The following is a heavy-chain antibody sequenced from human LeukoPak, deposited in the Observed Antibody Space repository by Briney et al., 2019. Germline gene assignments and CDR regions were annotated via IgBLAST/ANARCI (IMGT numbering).Heavy chain of an antibody. CDR1: AFTFSDYW. Sequence: PGGSLRLSCAASAFTFSDYWMTWVRQAPGKGLEWVSVTYTGGSTYYADAVKGRFTISRDNSMHTLYLQMNSLRVEDTAVYYCARGSNAMIRGVLDFWGQGTLVTVSS. D-gene: IGHD3-10*01. CDR3: ARGSNAMIRGVLDF. CDR2: TYTGGST. V-gene: IGHV3-53*01. J-gene: IGHJ4*02.